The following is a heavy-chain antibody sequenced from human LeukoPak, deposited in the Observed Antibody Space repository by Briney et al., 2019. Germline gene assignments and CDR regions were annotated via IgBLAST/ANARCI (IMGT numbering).Heavy chain of an antibody. CDR2: INPNSGGT. J-gene: IGHJ5*02. Sequence: ASVKVSCKASGYTFTGYYIHWVRQAPGQGLECMGWINPNSGGTNYAQKFQGRVTMTRDTSISTAYLELSRLRSDDTAVYYCARGGSGSYFSWLDPWGQGTLVTVSS. D-gene: IGHD3-10*01. V-gene: IGHV1-2*02. CDR1: GYTFTGYY. CDR3: ARGGSGSYFSWLDP.